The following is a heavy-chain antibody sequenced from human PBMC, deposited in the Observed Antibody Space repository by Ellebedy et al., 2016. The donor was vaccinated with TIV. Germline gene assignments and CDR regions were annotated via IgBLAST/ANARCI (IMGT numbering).Heavy chain of an antibody. CDR1: EFDFRHNP. Sequence: GESLKISXKGSEFDFRHNPMNWVRQAPGKGLEWVSYISAGGDAIDYADSVKGRFTVSRDNAKTAVYLQMNSLRVDDTATYYCAKDHPNWANDYWGQGALVTVSS. CDR2: ISAGGDAI. J-gene: IGHJ4*02. V-gene: IGHV3-48*04. D-gene: IGHD7-27*01. CDR3: AKDHPNWANDY.